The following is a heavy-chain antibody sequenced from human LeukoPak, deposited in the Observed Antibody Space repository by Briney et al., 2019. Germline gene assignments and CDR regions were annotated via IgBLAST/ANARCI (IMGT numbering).Heavy chain of an antibody. Sequence: GGSLRLSCAASGFTFSSYEMNWVRQAPGKGLEWVSYISSSGSGSTIYYADSVKGRFTISRDNAKNTLYLQMNSLRAEDTAVYYCARDVPHNWFDTWGQGTLVTVSS. V-gene: IGHV3-48*03. CDR1: GFTFSSYE. J-gene: IGHJ5*02. CDR2: ISSSGSGSTI. CDR3: ARDVPHNWFDT.